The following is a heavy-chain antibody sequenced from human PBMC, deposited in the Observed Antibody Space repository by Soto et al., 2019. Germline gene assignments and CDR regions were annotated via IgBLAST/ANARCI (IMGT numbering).Heavy chain of an antibody. V-gene: IGHV4-34*01. CDR3: ARQGTSLALGVFDF. CDR1: GGSFSGYD. CDR2: INHSGST. J-gene: IGHJ4*02. Sequence: SETLSLSCAVYGGSFSGYDGSWIRQPPGMGLEWIGEINHSGSTNYSPSLKSRVTMSVDKSNNQFSLKLNSVTAADTAVYYCARQGTSLALGVFDFWGQGTLVTVSS. D-gene: IGHD3-10*01.